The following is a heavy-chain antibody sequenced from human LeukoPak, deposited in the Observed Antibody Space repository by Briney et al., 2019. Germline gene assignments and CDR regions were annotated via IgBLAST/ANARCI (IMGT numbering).Heavy chain of an antibody. J-gene: IGHJ4*02. Sequence: SETLSLTCTVSGGSISSYYWSRIRQPPGKGLEWIGYIFYSGSTNYNPSLKSRVTISVDTSKHQFSLKLSSVTAADTAVYYCARWGYSSGASQIFDSWGQGTLVTVSS. V-gene: IGHV4-59*01. CDR2: IFYSGST. CDR3: ARWGYSSGASQIFDS. D-gene: IGHD6-19*01. CDR1: GGSISSYY.